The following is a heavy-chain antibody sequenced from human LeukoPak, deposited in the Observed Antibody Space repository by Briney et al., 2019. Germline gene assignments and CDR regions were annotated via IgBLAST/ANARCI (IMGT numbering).Heavy chain of an antibody. CDR1: GGSISSYY. V-gene: IGHV4-38-2*02. CDR2: IYHSGST. J-gene: IGHJ5*02. D-gene: IGHD3-3*01. Sequence: SETLSLTCTVSGGSISSYYWGWIRQPPGKGLEWIGSIYHSGSTYYNPSLKSRVTISVDTSKNQFSLKLSSVTAADTAVYYCARTLEDDFWSGYYTGLNWFDPWGQGTLVTVSS. CDR3: ARTLEDDFWSGYYTGLNWFDP.